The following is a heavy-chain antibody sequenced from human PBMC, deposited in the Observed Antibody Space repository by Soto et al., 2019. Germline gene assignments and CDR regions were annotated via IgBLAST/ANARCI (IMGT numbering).Heavy chain of an antibody. CDR1: GGSISSYY. CDR2: IYYSGST. D-gene: IGHD2-15*01. J-gene: IGHJ4*02. V-gene: IGHV4-39*01. Sequence: SSETLSLTCTVSGGSISSYYWSWIRQPPGKGLEWIGSIYYSGSTYYNPSLKSRVTISVDTSKNQFSLKLSSVTAADTAVYYCARPYCSGGSCYYFDYWGQGTLVTVSS. CDR3: ARPYCSGGSCYYFDY.